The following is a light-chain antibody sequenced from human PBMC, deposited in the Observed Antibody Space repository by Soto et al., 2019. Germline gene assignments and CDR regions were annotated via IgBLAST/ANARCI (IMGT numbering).Light chain of an antibody. Sequence: SYELTQPPSVSVSPGQTASIICSGDKLGDKYVYWYQQKPGQSPVVVIYQDSKRPSGIPERFSGSNSGNTATLTISGTQAMDEADYHCQAWDSSTGVFGGGTQLTVL. V-gene: IGLV3-1*01. CDR2: QDS. CDR3: QAWDSSTGV. CDR1: KLGDKY. J-gene: IGLJ7*01.